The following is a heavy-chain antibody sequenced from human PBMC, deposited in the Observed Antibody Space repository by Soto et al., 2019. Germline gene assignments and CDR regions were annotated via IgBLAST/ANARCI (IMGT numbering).Heavy chain of an antibody. D-gene: IGHD3-3*01. CDR2: IHHSGST. J-gene: IGHJ4*02. Sequence: PSETLSRTCALYGGSFDGYYWSWIRQSPGKGLEGMGEIHHSGSTMYNPALKRLVSLSVNTSTKQFSLKMNSMTAADRGVYYCARRVDCWSGYLFWGQGNPVTVPS. CDR3: ARRVDCWSGYLF. CDR1: GGSFDGYY. V-gene: IGHV4-34*01.